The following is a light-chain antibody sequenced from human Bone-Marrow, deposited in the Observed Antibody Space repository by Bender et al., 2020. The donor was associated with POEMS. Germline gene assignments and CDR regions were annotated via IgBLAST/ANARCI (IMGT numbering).Light chain of an antibody. CDR1: SSDVGAFNY. Sequence: QSALTQPASVSGSPGQSITISCTGTSSDVGAFNYVSWFQHHPGKAPKVMIYDVSNRPSGVSNRFSGSKSGNTASLTISGLQAEDEADYYCSSYTGSGTVVFGGGTKVTVL. J-gene: IGLJ2*01. CDR3: SSYTGSGTVV. V-gene: IGLV2-14*03. CDR2: DVS.